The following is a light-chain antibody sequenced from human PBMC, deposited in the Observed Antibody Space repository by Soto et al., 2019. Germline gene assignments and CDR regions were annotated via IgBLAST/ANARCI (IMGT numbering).Light chain of an antibody. J-gene: IGLJ3*02. Sequence: QLVLTQAPSVSGAPGQRVTIYCTGSSSNIGAGNDVHWYQQLPGTAPKLLIYGSNHRPSGVPGRFSVSKSGTSASLAITGLQAEDEADYYCPSFDSDWSVVFGGGTKVTVL. CDR2: GSN. CDR3: PSFDSDWSVV. CDR1: SSNIGAGND. V-gene: IGLV1-40*01.